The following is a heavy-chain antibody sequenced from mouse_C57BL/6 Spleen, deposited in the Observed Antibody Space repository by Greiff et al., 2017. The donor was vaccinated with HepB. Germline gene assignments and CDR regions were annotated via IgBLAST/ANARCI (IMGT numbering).Heavy chain of an antibody. Sequence: EVMLVESGGGLVKPGGSLKLSCAASGFTFSSYAMSWVRQTPEKRLEWVATISDGGSYTYYPDNVKGRFTISRDNAKNNLYLQMSHLKSEDTAMYYCAREDECPFAYWGQGTLVTVSA. V-gene: IGHV5-4*03. CDR2: ISDGGSYT. J-gene: IGHJ3*01. CDR3: AREDECPFAY. CDR1: GFTFSSYA.